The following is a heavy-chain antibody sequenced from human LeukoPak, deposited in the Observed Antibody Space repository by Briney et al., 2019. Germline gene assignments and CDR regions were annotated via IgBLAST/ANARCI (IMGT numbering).Heavy chain of an antibody. CDR2: INPNSGDT. CDR3: ARGYGLVGTLVDY. CDR1: GYTLTAYY. D-gene: IGHD1-7*01. Sequence: ASVKVSCKASGYTLTAYYIHWVRQAPGQGLEWMGWINPNSGDTDYAQKFQGRVTVTRDTSISTAYMELSNLRLDDTAVYYCARGYGLVGTLVDYWGEGTLVTVSS. V-gene: IGHV1-2*02. J-gene: IGHJ4*02.